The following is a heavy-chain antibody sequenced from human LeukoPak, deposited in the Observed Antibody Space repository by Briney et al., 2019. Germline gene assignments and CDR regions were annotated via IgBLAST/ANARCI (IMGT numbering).Heavy chain of an antibody. V-gene: IGHV3-48*02. J-gene: IGHJ4*02. CDR3: ARDPRFCSGGSCVKNFDY. D-gene: IGHD2-15*01. CDR2: ISSSSSTI. CDR1: GFTFSSYS. Sequence: GGSLRLSCAASGFTFSSYSMNWVRQAPGKGLEWVSYISSSSSTIYYADSVKGRYTISRDNAKNSLYLQMNSLRDEDTAVYYSARDPRFCSGGSCVKNFDYWGQGTLVTVSS.